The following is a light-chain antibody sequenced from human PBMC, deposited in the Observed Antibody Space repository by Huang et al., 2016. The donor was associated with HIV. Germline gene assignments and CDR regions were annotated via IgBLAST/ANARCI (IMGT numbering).Light chain of an antibody. CDR3: QQCDNLPYT. Sequence: DIQMTQSPSSLSASVGDRVTITCQASQDISNYLNWYQQKPGKAPKLLIYDASNLETGFPSRFSGSGSGTDFTFTISSLQPEDIATYYCQQCDNLPYTFGPGTKLEIK. CDR1: QDISNY. J-gene: IGKJ2*01. V-gene: IGKV1-33*01. CDR2: DAS.